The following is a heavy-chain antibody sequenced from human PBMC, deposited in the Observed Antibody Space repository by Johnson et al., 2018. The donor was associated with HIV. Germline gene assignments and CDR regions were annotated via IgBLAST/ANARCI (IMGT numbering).Heavy chain of an antibody. CDR2: IKSRADGGTT. D-gene: IGHD6-6*01. Sequence: VQLVESGGGLVKPGGSLRLSCAASGFTFSNAWMSWVRQAPGKGLEWVGRIKSRADGGTTDYAVSVKDRFTILRDDSKNTLYLQMSSLRTEDAGVYYCARERSPGIAARDDAFDIWGQGTMVTVSS. V-gene: IGHV3-15*01. CDR3: ARERSPGIAARDDAFDI. CDR1: GFTFSNAW. J-gene: IGHJ3*02.